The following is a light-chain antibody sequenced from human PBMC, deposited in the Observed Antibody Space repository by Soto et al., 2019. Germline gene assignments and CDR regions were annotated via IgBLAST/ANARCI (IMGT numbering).Light chain of an antibody. CDR1: SSDIGGYEY. J-gene: IGLJ1*01. Sequence: QSALTQPPSASGSPGQSVTISCTGSSSDIGGYEYVSWYQQHPGKAPKLIIFAVNHRPSGVPDRFSGSKSGNTASLTISGLQAEDEADYYCSSYTTSSTRVFGTGTKLTVL. V-gene: IGLV2-8*01. CDR2: AVN. CDR3: SSYTTSSTRV.